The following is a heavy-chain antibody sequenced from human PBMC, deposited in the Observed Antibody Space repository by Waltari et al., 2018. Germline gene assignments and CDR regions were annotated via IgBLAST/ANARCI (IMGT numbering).Heavy chain of an antibody. D-gene: IGHD6-13*01. Sequence: EVQVVESGGGLVQPGGSLKLSCATSGFTFSGSTIHWVRQTSGKGLEWICRIRSNPNNYATRYTASVEGRFTISRDDSENTAYLQMSSLMTEDTAVYYCTGGAVTGTDFWGQGTLVTVSS. CDR2: IRSNPNNYAT. CDR1: GFTFSGST. V-gene: IGHV3-73*01. CDR3: TGGAVTGTDF. J-gene: IGHJ4*02.